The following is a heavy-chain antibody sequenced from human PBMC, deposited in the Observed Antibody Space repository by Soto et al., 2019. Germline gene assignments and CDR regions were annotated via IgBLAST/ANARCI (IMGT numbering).Heavy chain of an antibody. CDR2: IYYAGST. J-gene: IGHJ5*02. CDR1: GGFISSYY. D-gene: IGHD3-3*01. CDR3: ARLGGYYQALSA. V-gene: IGHV4-59*08. Sequence: SETLSLTCTVSGGFISSYYWSWIRQPPGKGLEWVGYIYYAGSTTYNPSLKSRVTISLDTSKNQFSLELTSVTAADTAVYYCARLGGYYQALSAWGQGILVTVPQ.